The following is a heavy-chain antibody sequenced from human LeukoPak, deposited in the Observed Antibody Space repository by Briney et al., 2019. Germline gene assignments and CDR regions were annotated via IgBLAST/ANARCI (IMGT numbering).Heavy chain of an antibody. CDR3: ARAGLDYGEVFDY. Sequence: SETLSLTCAVYGGSFSGYYWSWIRQPPGKGLEWIGEINHSGSTNYNPSLKSRVTISVDTSKNQFSLKLSSVTAADTAVYYCARAGLDYGEVFDYWGQGTLVTVSS. D-gene: IGHD4-17*01. CDR1: GGSFSGYY. CDR2: INHSGST. J-gene: IGHJ4*02. V-gene: IGHV4-34*01.